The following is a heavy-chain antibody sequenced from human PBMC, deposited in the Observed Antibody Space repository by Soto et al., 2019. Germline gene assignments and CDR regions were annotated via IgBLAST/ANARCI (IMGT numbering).Heavy chain of an antibody. CDR1: GGSLISDSYY. CDR3: AKDNSAYTYGLSYEYYGMDV. CDR2: VYFSGST. J-gene: IGHJ6*02. D-gene: IGHD5-18*01. V-gene: IGHV4-30-4*01. Sequence: TLSLTWTVAGGSLISDSYYWTWIRQPPGKGLEWIGYVYFSGSTYYNPSLKSRVNISVDTSQNQFSLKLTSVTAADTAVYYCAKDNSAYTYGLSYEYYGMDVWGQGTTVTLSS.